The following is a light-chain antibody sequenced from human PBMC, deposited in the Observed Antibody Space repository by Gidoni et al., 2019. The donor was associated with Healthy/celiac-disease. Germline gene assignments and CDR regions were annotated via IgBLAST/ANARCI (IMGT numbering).Light chain of an antibody. V-gene: IGKV1-8*01. CDR3: QQYYSYPLT. J-gene: IGKJ5*01. Sequence: AIRITQSPSSLSASTGDRVTITCRASQGISSYLTWYQQNPGKAPKLLIYAASTLQSGVPSRFSGSGSGTDFTLTISCLQSEDFATYYCQQYYSYPLTFGQXTRLEIK. CDR1: QGISSY. CDR2: AAS.